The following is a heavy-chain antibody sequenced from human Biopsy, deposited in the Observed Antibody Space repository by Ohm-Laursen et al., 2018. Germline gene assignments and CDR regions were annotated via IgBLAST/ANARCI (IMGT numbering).Heavy chain of an antibody. CDR3: AKHGSGWTGDDAFHI. D-gene: IGHD6-19*01. CDR2: INQAGTT. J-gene: IGHJ3*02. CDR1: GKTFSDYQ. Sequence: GTLSLTCAVFGKTFSDYQWSWIRQPPGKGLEWIGQINQAGTTNYNPSLKSRVSISADASKYEFSRRLTSVTAADTAVYYCAKHGSGWTGDDAFHIWGQGTMVTVSS. V-gene: IGHV4-34*08.